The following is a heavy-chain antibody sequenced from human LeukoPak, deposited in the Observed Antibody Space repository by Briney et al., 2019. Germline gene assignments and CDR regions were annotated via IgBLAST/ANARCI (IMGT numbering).Heavy chain of an antibody. CDR1: GFTFSNYW. Sequence: PGGSLRLPCAASGFTFSNYWMSWVRQAPGKGLEWLANINQDGSEIYYVDSVKGRFTISRDNGKNSLYLQINSLRADDTAVYYCARDQGSMIVVRPTNWYFDLWGRGTLVTVSS. J-gene: IGHJ2*01. D-gene: IGHD3-22*01. V-gene: IGHV3-7*01. CDR2: INQDGSEI. CDR3: ARDQGSMIVVRPTNWYFDL.